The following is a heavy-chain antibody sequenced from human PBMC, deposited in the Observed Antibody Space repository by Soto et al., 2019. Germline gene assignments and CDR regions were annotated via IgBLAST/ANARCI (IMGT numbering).Heavy chain of an antibody. J-gene: IGHJ6*02. CDR3: VPLQPSTIVGRPGVDV. CDR2: VIPLFRTT. V-gene: IGHV1-69*01. D-gene: IGHD1-26*01. CDR1: GDTFSRYA. Sequence: QVQVVQSGAEVKKPESSVKVSCKTSGDTFSRYALSWVRQAPGQGLEWMGGVIPLFRTTNYAQKFQGRLTITADESTNTAFMELINLTSEDTAVYFCVPLQPSTIVGRPGVDVWGQGTSVTVSS.